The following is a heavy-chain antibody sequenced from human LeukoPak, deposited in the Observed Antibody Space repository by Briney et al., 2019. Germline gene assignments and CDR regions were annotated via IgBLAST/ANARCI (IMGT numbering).Heavy chain of an antibody. CDR1: GYSFTGLY. V-gene: IGHV1-2*04. Sequence: ASVKVSCKASGYSFTGLYMHWVRQAPGQGLEWMGWINPNSGATKYAQKFQGWVTMTRDTSISTAYMELIRLTSDDTAVYYCAREITSSWFDYWGQGTLVTVPS. J-gene: IGHJ4*02. D-gene: IGHD6-13*01. CDR2: INPNSGAT. CDR3: AREITSSWFDY.